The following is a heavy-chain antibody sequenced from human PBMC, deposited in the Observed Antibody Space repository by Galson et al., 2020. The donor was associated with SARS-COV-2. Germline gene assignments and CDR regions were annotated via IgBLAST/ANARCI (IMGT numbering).Heavy chain of an antibody. D-gene: IGHD6-13*01. V-gene: IGHV5-51*01. J-gene: IGHJ4*02. Sequence: SDTRYSPSFQGQVTISADKSTRTAYLQWSSLKASDTAMYYCARQAGFSLSWLDFDYWGQGTLVTVSS. CDR3: ARQAGFSLSWLDFDY. CDR2: SDT.